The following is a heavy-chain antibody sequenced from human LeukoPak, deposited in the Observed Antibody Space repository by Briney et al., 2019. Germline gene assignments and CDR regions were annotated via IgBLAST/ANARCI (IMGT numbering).Heavy chain of an antibody. CDR1: RFTFSSYA. CDR2: ISSNGGST. Sequence: GGSLRLSCAASRFTFSSYAMHWARQAPGKGLEYVSAISSNGGSTYYANSVKGRFTVSRDNSKNTLYLQMGGLRAEDMAVYYCARGVLARGSSGWYFDYWGQGTLVTVSS. J-gene: IGHJ4*02. V-gene: IGHV3-64*01. CDR3: ARGVLARGSSGWYFDY. D-gene: IGHD6-19*01.